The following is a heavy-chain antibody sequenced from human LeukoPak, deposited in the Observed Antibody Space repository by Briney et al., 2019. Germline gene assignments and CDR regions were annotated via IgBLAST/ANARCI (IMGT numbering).Heavy chain of an antibody. CDR1: GFSFSSYS. CDR3: ARDLQRYCSSNSCLVDY. J-gene: IGHJ4*02. Sequence: GGSLRLSXAASGFSFSSYSMNWVRQAPGKGLEWLSSISSGSSYIYYADSVKGRFTISRDNAKNSLYLQMNSLRAEDTAVYYCARDLQRYCSSNSCLVDYWGQGTLVTVSS. V-gene: IGHV3-21*01. D-gene: IGHD2-2*01. CDR2: ISSGSSYI.